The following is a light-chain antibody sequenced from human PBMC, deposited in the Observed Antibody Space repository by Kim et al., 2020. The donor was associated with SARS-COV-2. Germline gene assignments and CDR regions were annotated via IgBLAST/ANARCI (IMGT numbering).Light chain of an antibody. V-gene: IGLV3-19*01. CDR3: NSRDSSDTVV. Sequence: VALGQTVIITCQGDSLRRYYASWYQQKPGTAPVLVIYGKNTRPSGIPDRLSGSSSGNTASLIITGAQAEDEADYYCNSRDSSDTVVFGGGTQLTVL. J-gene: IGLJ2*01. CDR1: SLRRYY. CDR2: GKN.